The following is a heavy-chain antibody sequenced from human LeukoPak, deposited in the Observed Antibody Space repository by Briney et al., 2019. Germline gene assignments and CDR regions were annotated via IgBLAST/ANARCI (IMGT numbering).Heavy chain of an antibody. CDR1: GFTFSSYA. J-gene: IGHJ6*02. CDR3: ARDRYWGQDYYYYYGMDV. Sequence: GGSLRLSCAASGFTFSSYAMHWVRQAPGKGLEWVAVISYDGSNKYYADSVKGRFTISRDNAKNSLYLQMNSLRAEDTAVYYCARDRYWGQDYYYYYGMDVWGQGTTVTVSS. CDR2: ISYDGSNK. D-gene: IGHD2-21*01. V-gene: IGHV3-30-3*01.